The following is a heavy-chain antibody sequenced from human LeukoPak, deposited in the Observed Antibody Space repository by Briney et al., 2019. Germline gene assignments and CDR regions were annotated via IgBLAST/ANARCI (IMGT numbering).Heavy chain of an antibody. CDR2: IRYDGSNK. CDR1: GFSLSNYG. Sequence: GGSLRLSCAASGFSLSNYGIHWVRQAPGKGLEWVAFIRYDGSNKYYADSVKGRFTISRDNSKNTLYLQMNSLRAEDTAVYYCAKGREWIQLPTPDYWGQGTLVTVSS. D-gene: IGHD5-18*01. V-gene: IGHV3-30*02. CDR3: AKGREWIQLPTPDY. J-gene: IGHJ4*02.